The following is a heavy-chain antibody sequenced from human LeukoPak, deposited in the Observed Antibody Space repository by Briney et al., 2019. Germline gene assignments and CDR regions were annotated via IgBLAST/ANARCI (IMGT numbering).Heavy chain of an antibody. CDR1: GFTFSNYC. CDR3: ARWRAGIAVAVDY. V-gene: IGHV3-33*01. Sequence: PGRALRLSFATAGFTFSNYCIDGVRQAPGKGLGGVALIRYDGSNKFYADSVKGRFTISRDNSKNTLYLQMNSLRAEATAVYYCARWRAGIAVAVDYWGQGTLVTVSS. J-gene: IGHJ4*02. D-gene: IGHD6-19*01. CDR2: IRYDGSNK.